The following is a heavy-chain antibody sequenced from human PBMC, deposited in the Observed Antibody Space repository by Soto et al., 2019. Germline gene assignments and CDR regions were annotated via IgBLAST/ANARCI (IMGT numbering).Heavy chain of an antibody. D-gene: IGHD6-19*01. CDR3: ARHGVGYSSGWEPNWFDP. J-gene: IGHJ5*02. Sequence: SETLSLTCTVSGGSISSSSYYWGWIRQPPGKGLEWIGSIYYSGSTYYNPSLKSRVTISVDTSKNQFSLKLSSVTAADTAVYYCARHGVGYSSGWEPNWFDPWGQGTLVTVSS. CDR2: IYYSGST. V-gene: IGHV4-39*01. CDR1: GGSISSSSYY.